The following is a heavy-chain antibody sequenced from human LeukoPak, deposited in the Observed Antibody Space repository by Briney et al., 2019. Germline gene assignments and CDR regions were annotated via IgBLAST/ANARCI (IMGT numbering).Heavy chain of an antibody. Sequence: ASVKVSCKVSGYTLTELSMHWVRQAPGKGLEWMGGFDPEDGETIYAQKFQGRVTITADKSTSTAYMELSSLRSEDTAVYYCARGLIVVVPAAIRDDYYYMDVWGKGTTVTVSS. J-gene: IGHJ6*03. D-gene: IGHD2-2*01. CDR2: FDPEDGET. V-gene: IGHV1-24*01. CDR1: GYTLTELS. CDR3: ARGLIVVVPAAIRDDYYYMDV.